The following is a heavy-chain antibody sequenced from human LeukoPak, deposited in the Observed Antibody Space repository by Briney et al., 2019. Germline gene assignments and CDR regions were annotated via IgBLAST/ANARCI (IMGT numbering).Heavy chain of an antibody. Sequence: SETLSLTCSVSGGSLSSGISYWGWVRQPPGEGMEWLAYISESGGSAYTPSLRFRVTISLDTSKHHFSLRLTSVTAADTAVYYCARVPAACTGPDYWGQGTLVTVSS. J-gene: IGHJ4*02. CDR3: ARVPAACTGPDY. CDR2: ISESGGS. D-gene: IGHD6-13*01. V-gene: IGHV4-61*01. CDR1: GGSLSSGISY.